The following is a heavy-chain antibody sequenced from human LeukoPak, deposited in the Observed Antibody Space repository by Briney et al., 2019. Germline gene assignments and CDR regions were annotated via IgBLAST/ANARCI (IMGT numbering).Heavy chain of an antibody. J-gene: IGHJ4*02. CDR3: ARGTYYYDTSGYYSGGLGY. V-gene: IGHV3-30*04. Sequence: GGSLRLSCAASGFTFSNNAMHWVRQAPGKGLECVAVISNDGSDKYYADSVKGRFIISRDNSENTLYLQMNSLRAEETAVYYCARGTYYYDTSGYYSGGLGYWGQGTLVTVSS. D-gene: IGHD3-22*01. CDR1: GFTFSNNA. CDR2: ISNDGSDK.